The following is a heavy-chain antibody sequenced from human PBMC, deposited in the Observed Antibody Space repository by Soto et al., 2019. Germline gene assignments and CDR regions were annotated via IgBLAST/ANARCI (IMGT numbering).Heavy chain of an antibody. V-gene: IGHV6-1*01. Sequence: SQTLSLTCAISGDSVSSNSAAWNWIRQSPSRGLEWLGRTYYRSKWYNDYAVSVKSRITINPDTSKNQFSLQLNSVTPEDTAVYYCARELTMLKNYYYYYGMDVWGQGTTVTVSS. D-gene: IGHD3-10*01. CDR1: GDSVSSNSAA. CDR3: ARELTMLKNYYYYYGMDV. J-gene: IGHJ6*02. CDR2: TYYRSKWYN.